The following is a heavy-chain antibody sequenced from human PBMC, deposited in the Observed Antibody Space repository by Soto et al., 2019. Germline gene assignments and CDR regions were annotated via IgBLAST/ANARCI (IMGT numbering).Heavy chain of an antibody. CDR2: ISAYNGNT. Sequence: ASVEVSCKASGYTFTSYGISWVRQAPGQGLEWMGWISAYNGNTNYAQKLQGRVTMTTDTSTSTAYMELRSLRSDDTAVYYCARDPYYDFWSGYYRPTDAFDIWGQGTMVTVSS. D-gene: IGHD3-3*01. J-gene: IGHJ3*02. V-gene: IGHV1-18*04. CDR3: ARDPYYDFWSGYYRPTDAFDI. CDR1: GYTFTSYG.